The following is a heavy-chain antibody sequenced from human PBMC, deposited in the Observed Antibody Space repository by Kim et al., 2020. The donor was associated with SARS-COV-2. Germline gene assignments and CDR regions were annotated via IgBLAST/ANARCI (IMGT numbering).Heavy chain of an antibody. CDR1: GYTFTSYY. D-gene: IGHD1-26*01. CDR3: AGEWELDYYYYGMDV. CDR2: INPSGGST. V-gene: IGHV1-46*01. J-gene: IGHJ6*02. Sequence: ASVKVSCKASGYTFTSYYMHWVRQAPGQGLEWMGIINPSGGSTSYAQKFQGRVTMTRDTSTSTDYMELSSLRSEDTAVYYCAGEWELDYYYYGMDVWGQGTTVTVSS.